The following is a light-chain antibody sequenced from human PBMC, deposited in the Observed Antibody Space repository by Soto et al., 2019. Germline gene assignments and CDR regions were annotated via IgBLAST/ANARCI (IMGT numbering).Light chain of an antibody. CDR2: DAS. J-gene: IGKJ1*01. CDR1: QSISSW. CDR3: QQYDGYSRT. Sequence: DIQMTQSPSTLSAAVGDRVTISCRASQSISSWLAWYQQKPGKAPKLLIYDASSLESGVPSRFSGSGSGTEFTLSVSSLQPDDFANYYCQQYDGYSRTFGQGTKVEI. V-gene: IGKV1-5*01.